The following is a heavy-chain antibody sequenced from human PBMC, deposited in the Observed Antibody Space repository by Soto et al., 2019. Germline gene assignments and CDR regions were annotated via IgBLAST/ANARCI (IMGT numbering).Heavy chain of an antibody. D-gene: IGHD5-12*01. CDR1: GGSISSGGYY. J-gene: IGHJ3*02. CDR3: AREDANSGYDQAAFDI. V-gene: IGHV4-31*03. CDR2: IYYRGST. Sequence: QVQLQEAGPGLVKPSQTLSLTCTVSGGSISSGGYYWSWIRQHPGKGLEWIGYIYYRGSTYYNPSLKSRVTISVDTSKNQFSLKLSSVTAADTAVYYCAREDANSGYDQAAFDIWGQGTMVTVSS.